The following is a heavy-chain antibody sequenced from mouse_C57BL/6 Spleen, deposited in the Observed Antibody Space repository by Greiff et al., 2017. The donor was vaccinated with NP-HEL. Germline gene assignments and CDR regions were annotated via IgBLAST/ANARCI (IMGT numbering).Heavy chain of an antibody. Sequence: VQLKHSGAELVRPGASVKLSCTASGFNIKDDYMHWVKQRPEQGLEWIGWIDPENGDTEYASKFQGKATITADTSSNTAYLQLSSLTSEDTAVYYCTTHYYGSSYGAWFAYWGQGTLVTVSA. CDR2: IDPENGDT. D-gene: IGHD1-1*01. CDR1: GFNIKDDY. CDR3: TTHYYGSSYGAWFAY. V-gene: IGHV14-4*01. J-gene: IGHJ3*01.